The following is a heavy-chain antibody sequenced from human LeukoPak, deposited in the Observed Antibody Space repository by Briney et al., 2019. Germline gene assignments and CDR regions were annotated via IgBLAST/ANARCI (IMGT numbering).Heavy chain of an antibody. Sequence: MPSETLSLTCAVSGGSISSGGYSWRWIRQPPGKGLEWIGYIYHSGSTYYNPSLKSRVTISVDRSKNQFSLKLSSVTAADTAVYYCARGTYDFWSGYTDWFDPWGQGTLVTVSS. D-gene: IGHD3-3*01. J-gene: IGHJ5*02. CDR1: GGSISSGGYS. CDR3: ARGTYDFWSGYTDWFDP. CDR2: IYHSGST. V-gene: IGHV4-30-2*01.